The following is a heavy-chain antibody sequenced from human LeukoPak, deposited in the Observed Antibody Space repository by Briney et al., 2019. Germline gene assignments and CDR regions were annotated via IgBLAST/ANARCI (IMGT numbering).Heavy chain of an antibody. CDR3: ARLSYDFWSGYYIFDY. CDR2: INHSGST. D-gene: IGHD3-3*01. CDR1: GGSVSGYY. V-gene: IGHV4-34*01. J-gene: IGHJ4*02. Sequence: ASETLSLTCAVYGGSVSGYYWSWIRQPPGKGLEWIGDINHSGSTNYNPSLKSRVTISVDTSKNQFSLKLSSVTAADTAVYYCARLSYDFWSGYYIFDYWGQGTLVTVSS.